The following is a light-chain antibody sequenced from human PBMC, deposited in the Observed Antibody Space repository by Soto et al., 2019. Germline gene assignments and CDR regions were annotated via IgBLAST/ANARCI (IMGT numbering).Light chain of an antibody. Sequence: EIVMTQSPVTLSVSPGERVTLSCRASQNIGSNLAWYQQKPGQAPRLLIYEASTRATGIPATFSGSGSATEFTLTSSSLQSEDFAVYYCQQYKNWPPLYTFGQGTKLEIK. V-gene: IGKV3-15*01. CDR2: EAS. CDR3: QQYKNWPPLYT. CDR1: QNIGSN. J-gene: IGKJ2*01.